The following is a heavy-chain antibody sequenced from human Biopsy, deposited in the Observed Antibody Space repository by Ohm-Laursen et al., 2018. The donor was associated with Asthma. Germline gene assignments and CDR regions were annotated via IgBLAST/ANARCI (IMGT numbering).Heavy chain of an antibody. Sequence: SSVKVSCKTSGYTFNSAGIAWARQAPGQGLEWMGWISVYNGNTKVAQKLQDRVTMITDTSTSTAYMELRSLRSDDTAVYFCARAVDYSHYYGIDVWGQGTTVTVS. CDR1: GYTFNSAG. V-gene: IGHV1-18*01. CDR3: ARAVDYSHYYGIDV. D-gene: IGHD3-10*01. CDR2: ISVYNGNT. J-gene: IGHJ6*02.